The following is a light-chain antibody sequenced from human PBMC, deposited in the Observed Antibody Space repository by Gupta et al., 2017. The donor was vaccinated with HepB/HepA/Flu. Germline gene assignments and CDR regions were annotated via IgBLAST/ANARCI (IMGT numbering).Light chain of an antibody. CDR1: SSKIGQNF. V-gene: IGLV1-51*01. CDR3: GTWDNSRSAGV. J-gene: IGLJ2*01. Sequence: QSVLTQPPSVSAAPGHKVTSSWSGISSKIGQNFISWYQQLTATAPKLLIYENIKRHTGMPDRFSGSKSGTAATVGTTGLRTGDEADYYCGTWDNSRSAGVFGGGTKLTVL. CDR2: ENI.